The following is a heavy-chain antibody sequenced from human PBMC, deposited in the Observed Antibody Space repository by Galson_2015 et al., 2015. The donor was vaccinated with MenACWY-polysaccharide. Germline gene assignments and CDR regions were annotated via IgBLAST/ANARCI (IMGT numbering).Heavy chain of an antibody. CDR2: ILSDGSKK. CDR1: GFTFSSYG. Sequence: SLRLSCAASGFTFSSYGMHWVRQAPGKGLEWVAVILSDGSKKYYAESVKGRFTISRDNSKNTLSLQMNSLRAEDTAIYYCAKDLPLWGAPDFDYWGQGTLLAVSS. D-gene: IGHD1-26*01. CDR3: AKDLPLWGAPDFDY. J-gene: IGHJ4*02. V-gene: IGHV3-30*18.